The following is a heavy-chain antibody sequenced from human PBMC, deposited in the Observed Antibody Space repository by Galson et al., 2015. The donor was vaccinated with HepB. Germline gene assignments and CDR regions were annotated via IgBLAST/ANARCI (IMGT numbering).Heavy chain of an antibody. D-gene: IGHD6-19*01. V-gene: IGHV1-46*01. CDR3: ARDPVAGDDY. Sequence: SCAASGLTFSSYAMHWVRQAPGQGLEWMGIINPSGDSTTYAQKFQGRVTMTTDTSTSTVYMELTNLRSEDTAVYYCARDPVAGDDYWGQGTLVTVSS. J-gene: IGHJ4*02. CDR1: GLTFSSYA. CDR2: INPSGDST.